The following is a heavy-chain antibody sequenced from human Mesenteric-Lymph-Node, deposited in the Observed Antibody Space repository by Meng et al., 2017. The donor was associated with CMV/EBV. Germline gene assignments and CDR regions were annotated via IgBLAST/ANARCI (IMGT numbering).Heavy chain of an antibody. J-gene: IGHJ3*02. D-gene: IGHD5-18*01. V-gene: IGHV1-2*02. CDR1: AYTFTGYY. Sequence: ASVKVSCKASAYTFTGYYMHWVRQAPGQGLEWMGWINPNSGGTNYAQKFQGRVTMTRDTSISTAYMELSRLRSDDTAVYYCARDSDTAMADDAFDIWGQGTMVTVSS. CDR2: INPNSGGT. CDR3: ARDSDTAMADDAFDI.